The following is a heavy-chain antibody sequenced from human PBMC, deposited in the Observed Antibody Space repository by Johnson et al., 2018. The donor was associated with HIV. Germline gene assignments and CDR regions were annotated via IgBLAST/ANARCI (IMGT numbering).Heavy chain of an antibody. CDR3: AKGRAGTTGGDHDAFDI. J-gene: IGHJ3*02. CDR1: GFTVSSNY. D-gene: IGHD6-19*01. Sequence: AQLVESGGGFIQPGGSLRLSCAASGFTVSSNYMSWVRQAPGKGLEWVSVIYSGGSTYYADSVKGRFTISRDNSKNTLYLQMNSLRAEDTAVYYCAKGRAGTTGGDHDAFDIWGQGTMVTVSS. V-gene: IGHV3-66*03. CDR2: IYSGGST.